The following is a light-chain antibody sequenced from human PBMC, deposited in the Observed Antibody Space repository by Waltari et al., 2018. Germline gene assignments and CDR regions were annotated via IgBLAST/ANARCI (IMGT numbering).Light chain of an antibody. CDR2: EGS. CDR1: SSDVGSYNL. Sequence: QSALTQPASVSGSPGQSITISCPGTSSDVGSYNLVSWYQQHPGKAPKLMIYEGSKRPSGVSNRLSGSKSGNTASLTISGLQAEDEADYYCCSYAGSSTVVFGGGTKLTVL. CDR3: CSYAGSSTVV. V-gene: IGLV2-23*01. J-gene: IGLJ2*01.